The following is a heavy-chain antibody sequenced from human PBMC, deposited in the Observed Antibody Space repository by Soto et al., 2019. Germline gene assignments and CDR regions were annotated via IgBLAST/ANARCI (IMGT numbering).Heavy chain of an antibody. V-gene: IGHV3-15*01. Sequence: EVQLVESGGGLVKPGGSLRLSCAASGFTFTNAWMNWVRQAPGKGLESIGRIKSKTDGGTTDYTPPVKGRFIISRDDSKNTLFLQMSSLQIEYTAVYYCVSDRLVWGQGTLVTVFS. J-gene: IGHJ4*02. CDR3: VSDRLV. CDR1: GFTFTNAW. D-gene: IGHD2-2*01. CDR2: IKSKTDGGTT.